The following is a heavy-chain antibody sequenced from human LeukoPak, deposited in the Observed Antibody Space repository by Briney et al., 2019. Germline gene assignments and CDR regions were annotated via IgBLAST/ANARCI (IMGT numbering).Heavy chain of an antibody. D-gene: IGHD6-19*01. J-gene: IGHJ4*02. CDR2: IRYDGSNK. CDR1: GFTFSSYG. Sequence: GGSLRLSCAASGFTFSSYGMHWVRQAPGKGLEWVAFIRYDGSNKYYADSVKGRFTISRDNSKNTLYLQMNSLRAEDTAVYYCAKLGNSSGWYVDYWGRGTLVTVSS. V-gene: IGHV3-30*02. CDR3: AKLGNSSGWYVDY.